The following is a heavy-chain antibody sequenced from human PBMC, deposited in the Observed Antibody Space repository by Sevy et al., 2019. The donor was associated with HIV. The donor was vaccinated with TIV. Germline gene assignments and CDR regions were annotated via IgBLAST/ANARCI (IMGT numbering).Heavy chain of an antibody. D-gene: IGHD5-18*01. CDR2: ISYDGNSK. CDR3: ARDLDTAMVDYYYYYGMDV. Sequence: GGSLRLSCAASGFTFSRYAMHWVRQAPGKGLEWVAVISYDGNSKYYADSVKGRFTISRDNSRGTLSLQMNSLRAEDTAVYYCARDLDTAMVDYYYYYGMDVWGQGTTVTVSS. CDR1: GFTFSRYA. J-gene: IGHJ6*02. V-gene: IGHV3-30-3*01.